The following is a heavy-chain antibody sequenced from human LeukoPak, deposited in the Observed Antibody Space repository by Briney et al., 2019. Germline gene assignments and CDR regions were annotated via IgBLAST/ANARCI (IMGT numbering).Heavy chain of an antibody. D-gene: IGHD3-22*01. J-gene: IGHJ4*02. CDR3: AKEGSVPSRGYPIDY. CDR2: ISGSGGST. V-gene: IGHV3-23*01. Sequence: PGGSLRLSCAASGFTFSSYGMSWVRQAPGKGLEWVSAISGSGGSTYYADSVKGRFTISRDNSKNTLYLQMNSLRAEDTAVYYCAKEGSVPSRGYPIDYWGQGTLVTVSS. CDR1: GFTFSSYG.